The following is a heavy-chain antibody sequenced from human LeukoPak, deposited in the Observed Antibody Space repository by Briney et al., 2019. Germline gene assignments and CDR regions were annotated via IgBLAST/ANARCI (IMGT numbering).Heavy chain of an antibody. CDR2: IIPISGTA. Sequence: SVKVSCKASGGTFSSYAISWVRQAPGQGLEWMGRIIPISGTANYAQKFQGRVTITTDESTSTAYMELSSLRSEDTAVYYCARDKGSGSSGYFFFDYWGQGTLVTISS. D-gene: IGHD3-22*01. J-gene: IGHJ4*02. CDR1: GGTFSSYA. CDR3: ARDKGSGSSGYFFFDY. V-gene: IGHV1-69*05.